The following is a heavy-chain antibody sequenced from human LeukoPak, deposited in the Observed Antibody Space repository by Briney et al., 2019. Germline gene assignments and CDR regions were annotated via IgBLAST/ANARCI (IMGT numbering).Heavy chain of an antibody. J-gene: IGHJ4*02. D-gene: IGHD6-19*01. V-gene: IGHV3-23*01. CDR1: GFTFSSYA. CDR3: AKDSGYSSGWSPYCFDY. Sequence: PGGSLRLSCAASGFTFSSYAMSWVRQAPGKGLEWVSAISGSGGSTYYADSVKGRFTISRDNSKNTLYLQMNSLRAEDTAVYYCAKDSGYSSGWSPYCFDYWGQGTLVTVSS. CDR2: ISGSGGST.